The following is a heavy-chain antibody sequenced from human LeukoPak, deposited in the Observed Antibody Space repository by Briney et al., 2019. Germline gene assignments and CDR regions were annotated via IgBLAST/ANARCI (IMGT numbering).Heavy chain of an antibody. CDR1: GGSISSYY. CDR3: ASSDTAITFDY. J-gene: IGHJ4*02. CDR2: IYYSGST. Sequence: PSETLSLTCTVSGGSISSYYWSWIRQPPGKGLEWIGYIYYSGSTNYHPSLKSRVTISVDTSKNQFSLKLSSVAAADTAVYYCASSDTAITFDYWGQGTLVTVSS. V-gene: IGHV4-59*01. D-gene: IGHD5-18*01.